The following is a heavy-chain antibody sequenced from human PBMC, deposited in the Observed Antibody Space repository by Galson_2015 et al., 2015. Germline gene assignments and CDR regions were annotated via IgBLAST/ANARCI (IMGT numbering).Heavy chain of an antibody. CDR1: GFTFSSYA. J-gene: IGHJ4*02. Sequence: SLRLSCAASGFTFSSYAMTSVRQAPGKGLEWVSAISGSGGSTYYADSVKGRFTISRGNSKNTLYLQMNSLRAEDTAVYYCAKGRVSGKRGLDFDYWGQGTLVTVSS. CDR2: ISGSGGST. V-gene: IGHV3-23*01. D-gene: IGHD3-10*01. CDR3: AKGRVSGKRGLDFDY.